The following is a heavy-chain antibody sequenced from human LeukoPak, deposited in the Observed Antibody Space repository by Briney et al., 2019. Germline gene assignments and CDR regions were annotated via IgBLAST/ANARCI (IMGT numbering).Heavy chain of an antibody. CDR2: SYHGGST. CDR3: ARMVVDVTRWFDP. CDR1: GDSMSSSRFS. J-gene: IGHJ5*02. V-gene: IGHV4-30-2*01. D-gene: IGHD2-15*01. Sequence: SQSLSLTCDVSGDSMSSSRFSWSWLRQPPGKGLGWIGYSYHGGSTHYNPSLQSRVTISVDRSKKQFSLNLHSVTAADTAVYYCARMVVDVTRWFDPWGQGTLVTVSS.